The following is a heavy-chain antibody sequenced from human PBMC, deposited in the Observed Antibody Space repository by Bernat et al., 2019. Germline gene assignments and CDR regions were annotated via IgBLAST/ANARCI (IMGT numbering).Heavy chain of an antibody. CDR3: ARIPGIAVGIRLLHPFDY. CDR2: ISSSSSYI. CDR1: GFTFSSYG. J-gene: IGHJ4*02. Sequence: VQLVESGGGVVQPGRSLRLSCAASGFTFSSYGMHWVRQAPGKGLEWVSSISSSSSYIYYADSVKGRFTISRDNAKNSLYLQMNSLRAEDTAVYYCARIPGIAVGIRLLHPFDYWGQGTLVTVSS. V-gene: IGHV3-21*01. D-gene: IGHD6-19*01.